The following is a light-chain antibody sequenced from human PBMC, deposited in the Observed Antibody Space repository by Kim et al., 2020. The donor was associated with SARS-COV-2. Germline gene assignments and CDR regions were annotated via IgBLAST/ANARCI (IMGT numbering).Light chain of an antibody. CDR3: LLYYSGVRV. CDR2: DIT. J-gene: IGLJ2*01. V-gene: IGLV7-46*01. Sequence: PVGTVTLTCGSSTGAVTSGHFPYWFQHKPGQAPSTLIYDITQRHSWTPARFSGSLLGDKAALTLSGAQPEDEADYYCLLYYSGVRVFGGGTQLTVL. CDR1: TGAVTSGHF.